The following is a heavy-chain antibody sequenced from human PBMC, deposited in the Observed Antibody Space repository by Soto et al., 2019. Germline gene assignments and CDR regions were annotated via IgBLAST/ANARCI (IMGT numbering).Heavy chain of an antibody. CDR3: ARGEGVWPKLDV. CDR1: GFSFSIYA. Sequence: GGSLRLSGAASGFSFSIYAMSWVRQAPGKGLEWVSTIGGSGGGTTYADFVRGRFTISRDNSRNTIYLQMNSLRAEDTAVYYCARGEGVWPKLDVWGQGTTVTVSS. V-gene: IGHV3-23*01. D-gene: IGHD6-13*01. CDR2: IGGSGGGT. J-gene: IGHJ6*02.